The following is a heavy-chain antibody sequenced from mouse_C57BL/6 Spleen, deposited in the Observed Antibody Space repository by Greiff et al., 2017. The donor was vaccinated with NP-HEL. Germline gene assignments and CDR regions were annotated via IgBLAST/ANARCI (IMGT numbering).Heavy chain of an antibody. V-gene: IGHV1-52*01. J-gene: IGHJ4*01. CDR1: GYTFTSYW. Sequence: QVQLQQPGAELVRPGSSVKLSCKASGYTFTSYWMHWVKQRPIQGLEWIGNIDPSDSETHYNQKFKDKATLTVDKSSSTAYMQLSSRTSEDSAVYYCARDGSRFYYAMDYWGQGTSVTVSS. CDR3: ARDGSRFYYAMDY. D-gene: IGHD1-1*01. CDR2: IDPSDSET.